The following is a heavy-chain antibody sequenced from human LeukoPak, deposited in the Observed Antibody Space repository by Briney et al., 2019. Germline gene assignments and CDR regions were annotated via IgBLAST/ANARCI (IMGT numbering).Heavy chain of an antibody. CDR2: IYYSGST. CDR3: ARIVVPATNLHYYYYMDV. V-gene: IGHV4-31*03. Sequence: LQTLSLTCTVSGGSISSGDYYWSWIRQHPGKGLEWIGYIYYSGSTYYNPSLKSRVTISVDTSKNQFSLKLSSVTAADTAEYYCARIVVPATNLHYYYYMDVWGKGTTVTVSS. CDR1: GGSISSGDYY. J-gene: IGHJ6*03. D-gene: IGHD2-2*01.